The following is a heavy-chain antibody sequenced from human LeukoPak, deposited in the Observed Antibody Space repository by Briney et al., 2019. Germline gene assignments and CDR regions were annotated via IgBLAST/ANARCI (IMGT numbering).Heavy chain of an antibody. Sequence: GGSLRLSCAASGFTFSSYSMNWVRQAPGKGLEWVSSISSSSSYIYYADSVKGRFTISRDNAKNSLYVQMNSLRAADTAVYYCARGSGSYYDTRQIDYWGQGTLVTVSS. V-gene: IGHV3-21*04. J-gene: IGHJ4*02. CDR2: ISSSSSYI. D-gene: IGHD3-10*01. CDR3: ARGSGSYYDTRQIDY. CDR1: GFTFSSYS.